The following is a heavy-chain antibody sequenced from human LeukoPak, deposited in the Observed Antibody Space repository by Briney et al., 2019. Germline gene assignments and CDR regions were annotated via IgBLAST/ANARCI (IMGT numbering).Heavy chain of an antibody. Sequence: SVKVSCKASGYTFTGYYMHWVRQAPGQGLEWMGLINPGGGNTNYAQNFQGRVTMTRDTSASTVYMELSSLRSEDTAIYYCARIRDGYNDAYDIWGQGTVVTVPS. CDR3: ARIRDGYNDAYDI. J-gene: IGHJ3*02. CDR1: GYTFTGYY. CDR2: INPGGGNT. D-gene: IGHD5-24*01. V-gene: IGHV1-46*01.